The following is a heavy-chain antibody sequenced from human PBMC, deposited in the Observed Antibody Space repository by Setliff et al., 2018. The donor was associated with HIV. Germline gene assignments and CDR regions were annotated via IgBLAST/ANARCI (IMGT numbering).Heavy chain of an antibody. CDR2: AYHSGRT. CDR1: GGSFSGYS. Sequence: KPSETLSLTCAVYGGSFSGYSWGWIRQSPGKGLEWIGNAYHSGRTYYNPSLKSRVAMSIDTSKDQFSLRLNSVTAADTAMYYCVHSLLGAPMVDYWGQGTLVTVSS. CDR3: VHSLLGAPMVDY. V-gene: IGHV4-34*01. D-gene: IGHD3-16*01. J-gene: IGHJ4*02.